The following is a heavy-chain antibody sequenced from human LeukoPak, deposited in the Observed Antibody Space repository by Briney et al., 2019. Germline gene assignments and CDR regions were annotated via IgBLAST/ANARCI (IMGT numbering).Heavy chain of an antibody. V-gene: IGHV3-21*01. Sequence: GGSLRLSCAASGFTFSSYSMNWVRQAPGKGLEWVSSITTSSSYIHYADSVKGRFTISRDNAKSSPYLQMNSLRAEDTAVYYCARVLLGGSGSYLDAFDIWGQGTMVTVSS. D-gene: IGHD3-10*01. J-gene: IGHJ3*02. CDR2: ITTSSSYI. CDR1: GFTFSSYS. CDR3: ARVLLGGSGSYLDAFDI.